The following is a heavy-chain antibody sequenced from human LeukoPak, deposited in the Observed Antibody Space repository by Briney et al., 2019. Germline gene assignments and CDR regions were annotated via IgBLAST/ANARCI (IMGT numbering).Heavy chain of an antibody. D-gene: IGHD4-17*01. Sequence: ASVKVSCKASGYTFTGYYMHWVRQAPGQGLEWMGWINLNSGGTNYAQKFQGRVTTTRDTSISTAYMELSRLRSDDTAVYYCARGDTTVTIDSGLGYWGQGTLVTVSS. CDR1: GYTFTGYY. V-gene: IGHV1-2*02. CDR3: ARGDTTVTIDSGLGY. J-gene: IGHJ4*02. CDR2: INLNSGGT.